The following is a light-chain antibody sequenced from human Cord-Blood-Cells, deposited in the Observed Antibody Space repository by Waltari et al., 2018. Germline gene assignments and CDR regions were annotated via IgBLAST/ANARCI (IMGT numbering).Light chain of an antibody. CDR3: SSYTSSSAWV. V-gene: IGLV2-14*01. Sequence: QSVLTQPASASGFSGQSITISCTGTSSDVGGHNYVSWYQQHPGKAPKLMVYDVSKRPSGVSHRFSGSKSGNTASLTSSGLQAEDEADYYFSSYTSSSAWVFGGGTKLTVL. J-gene: IGLJ3*02. CDR2: DVS. CDR1: SSDVGGHNY.